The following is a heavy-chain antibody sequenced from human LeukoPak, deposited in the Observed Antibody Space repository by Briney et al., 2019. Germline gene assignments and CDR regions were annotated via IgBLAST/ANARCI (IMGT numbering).Heavy chain of an antibody. CDR2: INPHSGGT. V-gene: IGHV1-2*02. D-gene: IGHD6-13*01. J-gene: IGHJ4*02. CDR1: GGTFSSYA. Sequence: ASVKVSCKASGGTFSSYAISWVRQAPGQGLEWMGWINPHSGGTFYAQKFQGRVTMTRHTSISTVYMELSRLRSDDTAVYYCARDAAAHGLFDYWGQGTLVTVSS. CDR3: ARDAAAHGLFDY.